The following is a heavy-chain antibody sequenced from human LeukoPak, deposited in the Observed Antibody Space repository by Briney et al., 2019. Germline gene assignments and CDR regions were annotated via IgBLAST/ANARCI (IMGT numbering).Heavy chain of an antibody. CDR2: IFARDGGT. D-gene: IGHD6-25*01. CDR3: AKTRGPAATHPDY. J-gene: IGHJ4*02. V-gene: IGHV3-23*01. CDR1: GFTFSSFA. Sequence: GGSLRLSCAASGFTFSSFAMAWVRQAPGKGLEWVSAIFARDGGTFYGDAVKGRFTISRDNSKNTLYLQMNSLRAEDTAIYYCAKTRGPAATHPDYWGQGILVTVSS.